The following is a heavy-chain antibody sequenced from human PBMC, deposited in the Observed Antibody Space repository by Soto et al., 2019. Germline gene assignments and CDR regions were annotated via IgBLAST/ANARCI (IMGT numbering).Heavy chain of an antibody. V-gene: IGHV1-69*01. D-gene: IGHD3-22*01. CDR1: GGTFSSYA. J-gene: IGHJ3*02. Sequence: QVQLVQSGAEVKKPGSSVKVSCKASGGTFSSYAISWVRQAPGQGLEWMGGIIPIFGTANYAQKFQGRVTITADESTSTAYRELSSLRSEDTAVYYCARGLNDDDSSGYYEGQDIGGQGTIVTVSS. CDR3: ARGLNDDDSSGYYEGQDI. CDR2: IIPIFGTA.